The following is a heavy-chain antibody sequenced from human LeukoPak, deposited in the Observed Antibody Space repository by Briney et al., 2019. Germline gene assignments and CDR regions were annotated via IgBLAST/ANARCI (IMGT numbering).Heavy chain of an antibody. CDR3: ARGGLLWFELDY. Sequence: SQTLSLTCTVSGGSISSGDYYWSWIRQPPGKGLEWIGEINHSGSTNYNPSLKSRVTISVDTSKNQFSLKLSSVTAADTAVYYCARGGLLWFELDYWGQGTLVTVSS. V-gene: IGHV4-30-4*08. D-gene: IGHD3-10*01. CDR2: INHSGST. CDR1: GGSISSGDYY. J-gene: IGHJ4*02.